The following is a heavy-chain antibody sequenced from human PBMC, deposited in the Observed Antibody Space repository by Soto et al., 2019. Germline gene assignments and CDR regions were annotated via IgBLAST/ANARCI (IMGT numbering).Heavy chain of an antibody. CDR1: GGSIRSGGYY. Sequence: PSETLSLTCTVSGGSIRSGGYYWSWVRQNPRRGLEWIGNIYYSGNTYYNPSLKSRLTISVDTSKNQFSLNLSSVTAADTAIYSCARGGPDVWGTGAHYYGPDVWGPGTTVTVSS. CDR3: ARGGPDVWGTGAHYYGPDV. D-gene: IGHD3-16*01. CDR2: IYYSGNT. J-gene: IGHJ6*02. V-gene: IGHV4-31*03.